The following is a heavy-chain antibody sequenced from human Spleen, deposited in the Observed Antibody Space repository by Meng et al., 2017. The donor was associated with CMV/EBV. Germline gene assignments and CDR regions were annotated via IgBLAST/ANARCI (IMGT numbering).Heavy chain of an antibody. V-gene: IGHV1-8*01. J-gene: IGHJ4*02. CDR2: MNPNSGDT. Sequence: ASVKVSCKASGYTFTTYDINWVRQATGQGLEWMGWMNPNSGDTGYAQKFQGRVTMTRNTSISTAYLDLSNLRSDDTAVYYCARGPIDSVSNWGQGTLVTVSS. CDR1: GYTFTTYD. CDR3: ARGPIDSVSN. D-gene: IGHD2-15*01.